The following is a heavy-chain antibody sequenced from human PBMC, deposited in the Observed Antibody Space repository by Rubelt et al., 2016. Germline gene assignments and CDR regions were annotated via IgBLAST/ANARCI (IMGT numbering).Heavy chain of an antibody. CDR2: ISPNSGGT. CDR1: GYTFTGYY. V-gene: IGHV1-2*02. CDR3: AGDEMAGITSVDN. J-gene: IGHJ4*02. D-gene: IGHD6-19*01. Sequence: VQLVQSGAEVKKPGASVKVSCKASGYTFTGYYIHWVRQAPGQGLEWMGWISPNSGGTNYAQKFQGRVSMTRDPSFSTAYMDLSRLTTDETAVYYCAGDEMAGITSVDNWGLGTLVTVSS.